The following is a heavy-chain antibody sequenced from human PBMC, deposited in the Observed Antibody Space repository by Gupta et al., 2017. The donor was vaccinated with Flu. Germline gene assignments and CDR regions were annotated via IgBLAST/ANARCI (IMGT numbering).Heavy chain of an antibody. CDR2: ISGSVGST. CDR1: GFTFSNYA. D-gene: IGHD3-3*01. Sequence: EVQLLESGGGLVQPGGSLRLSCAASGFTFSNYAMSWVRQAPGKGLGWVSVISGSVGSTYYADSVKGRFTISRDNSKNTLYLQMNSLRAEDTALYYCAKDTAAKRFLEWLGGQGTLVTVSS. V-gene: IGHV3-23*01. J-gene: IGHJ4*02. CDR3: AKDTAAKRFLEWL.